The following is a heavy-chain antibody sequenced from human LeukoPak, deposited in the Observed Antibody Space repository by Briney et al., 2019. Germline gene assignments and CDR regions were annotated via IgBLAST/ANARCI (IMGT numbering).Heavy chain of an antibody. V-gene: IGHV3-7*01. CDR3: AKIRGVWFGELWGPFDY. D-gene: IGHD3-10*01. J-gene: IGHJ4*02. Sequence: GGSLRLSCAASGFTFSGYWMNWVRQAPGKGLEWVANIKQDGSDKYYVDSVEGRFTISRDNAKNTLYLQMNSLRAEDTAVYYCAKIRGVWFGELWGPFDYWGQGTLVTVSS. CDR2: IKQDGSDK. CDR1: GFTFSGYW.